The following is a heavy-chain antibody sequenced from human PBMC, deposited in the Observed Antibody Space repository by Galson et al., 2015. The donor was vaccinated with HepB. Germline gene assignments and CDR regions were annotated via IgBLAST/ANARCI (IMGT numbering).Heavy chain of an antibody. CDR1: GFSFIGYT. D-gene: IGHD3-10*01. V-gene: IGHV3-21*01. J-gene: IGHJ3*01. CDR2: ISFSSTYI. Sequence: SLRLSCAASGFSFIGYTMNWVRQAPGKGLEWVSSISFSSTYIHYTHSVKGRFTISRDNAANSLFLQMNSLRAEDTAMYYCAREGNPGRTEAFDFWGQGTMVTVSS. CDR3: AREGNPGRTEAFDF.